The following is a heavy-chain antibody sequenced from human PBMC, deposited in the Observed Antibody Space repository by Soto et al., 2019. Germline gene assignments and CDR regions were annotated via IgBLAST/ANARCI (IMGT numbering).Heavy chain of an antibody. CDR2: ISTTRNYT. D-gene: IGHD2-21*01. V-gene: IGHV3-11*06. CDR1: VFTFSDHF. J-gene: IGHJ4*02. Sequence: WGSLRLSCIVSVFTFSDHFMAWCRQAPGKGLEWVSDISTTRNYTKYADSVKGRFSMSRDNARNSVYLQMNRLRADDTAVYYCARVSRDYHLYYFDYWGQGALVTVSS. CDR3: ARVSRDYHLYYFDY.